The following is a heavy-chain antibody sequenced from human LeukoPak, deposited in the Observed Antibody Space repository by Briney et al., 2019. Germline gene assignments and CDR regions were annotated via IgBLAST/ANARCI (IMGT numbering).Heavy chain of an antibody. D-gene: IGHD3-9*01. V-gene: IGHV3-7*01. J-gene: IGHJ3*02. CDR1: GFTFSSYW. Sequence: GGSLRLSCAASGFTFSSYWMSWLRQAPGKGLEWVANIKQDGSEKYYVDSVKGRFTISRDNAKNSLYLQINSLRAEDTAVYYCARDLRYFDWLPDAFDIWGQGTMVTVSS. CDR3: ARDLRYFDWLPDAFDI. CDR2: IKQDGSEK.